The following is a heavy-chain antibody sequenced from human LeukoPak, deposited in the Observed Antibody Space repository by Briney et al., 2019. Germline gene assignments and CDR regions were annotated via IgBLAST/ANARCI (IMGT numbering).Heavy chain of an antibody. Sequence: ASVKVSCKVSGYTLTELSMHWVRQAPGQGLEWMGWINPNSGGTNYAQKFQGRVTMTRDTSISTAYMELSRLRSDDTAVYYCARDLNAAAGTGYWGQGTLVTVSS. CDR3: ARDLNAAAGTGY. J-gene: IGHJ4*02. D-gene: IGHD6-13*01. CDR2: INPNSGGT. CDR1: GYTLTELS. V-gene: IGHV1-2*02.